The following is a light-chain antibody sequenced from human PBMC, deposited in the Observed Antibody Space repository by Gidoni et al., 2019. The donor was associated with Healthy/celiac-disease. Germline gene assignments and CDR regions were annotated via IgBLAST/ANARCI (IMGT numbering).Light chain of an antibody. CDR1: QSVYTY. J-gene: IGKJ1*01. CDR3: QQRSNWRWT. V-gene: IGKV3-11*01. Sequence: EIVLTQSPATLSLSPGDSATLSCRASQSVYTYLAWYQQKPGQAPRLLIYDASKRATGIPGRFSGSGYGTDFTLTISSLEPEDFAVYYCQQRSNWRWTFGQGTKMEIK. CDR2: DAS.